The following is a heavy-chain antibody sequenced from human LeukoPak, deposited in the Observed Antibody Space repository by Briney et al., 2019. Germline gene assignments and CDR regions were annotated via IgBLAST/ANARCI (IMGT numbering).Heavy chain of an antibody. CDR2: IKTRGGST. CDR1: GYTFTSYY. CDR3: ARASSSSIIYYYYYMDV. D-gene: IGHD3-3*02. J-gene: IGHJ6*03. V-gene: IGHV1-46*01. Sequence: ASVTVSFTASGYTFTSYYLHWVRQPPAQGLELMGIIKTRGGSTSYAQKFQGRVTMTRDMSTSTVYMELSSPRSEDTAVYYCARASSSSIIYYYYYMDVWGEGTTVTVSS.